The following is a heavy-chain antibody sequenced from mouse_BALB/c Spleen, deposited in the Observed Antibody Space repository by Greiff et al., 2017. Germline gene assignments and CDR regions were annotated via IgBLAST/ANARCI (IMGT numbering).Heavy chain of an antibody. Sequence: QVHVKQSGAELAKPGASVKMSCKASGYTFTSYWMHWVKQRPGQGLEWIGYINPSTGYTEYNQKFKGKATLTVDKSSSTAYMQLSSLTSEDSAVYYCASYRYDVYFDYWGQGTTLTVSS. CDR1: GYTFTSYW. CDR2: INPSTGYT. J-gene: IGHJ2*01. V-gene: IGHV1-7*01. D-gene: IGHD2-14*01. CDR3: ASYRYDVYFDY.